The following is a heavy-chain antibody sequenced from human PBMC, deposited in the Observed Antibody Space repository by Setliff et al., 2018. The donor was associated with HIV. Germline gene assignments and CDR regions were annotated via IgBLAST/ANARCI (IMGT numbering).Heavy chain of an antibody. CDR2: IYHSGST. J-gene: IGHJ5*02. Sequence: SETLSLTCAVSGGSISSSNWWSWVRQPPGKGLEWIGEIYHSGSTHYNPSLQSRVTISVDSSKNQFSLNLFSVTAADTAVYYCARPRRVRSRAWYWFDIWGQGTLVTVSS. D-gene: IGHD6-19*01. CDR1: GGSISSSNW. V-gene: IGHV4-4*02. CDR3: ARPRRVRSRAWYWFDI.